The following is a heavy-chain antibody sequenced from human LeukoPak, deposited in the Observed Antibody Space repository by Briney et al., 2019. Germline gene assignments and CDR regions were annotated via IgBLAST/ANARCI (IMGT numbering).Heavy chain of an antibody. J-gene: IGHJ6*03. CDR2: IYTSGST. CDR3: ARVVVVVATATRYYYYMDV. V-gene: IGHV4-4*07. CDR1: GGSISSYY. D-gene: IGHD2-15*01. Sequence: SETLSLTCTVFGGSISSYYWSWIRQPAGKGLEWIGRIYTSGSTNYNPSLKSRVTMSLDTSKNQFPLKLSSVTAADTAVYYCARVVVVVATATRYYYYMDVWGKGTTVTVSS.